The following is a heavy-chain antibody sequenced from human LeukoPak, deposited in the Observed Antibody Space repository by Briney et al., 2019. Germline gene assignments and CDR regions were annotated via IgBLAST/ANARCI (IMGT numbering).Heavy chain of an antibody. CDR1: GDSISSGDYY. D-gene: IGHD3-22*01. CDR3: ARGPYSYDSSGAFDI. Sequence: SQTLSLTCTVSGDSISSGDYYWSWIRQPAGKGLEWIGRISSSGSTNYNPSLKSRVTISVDTSKDQFSLKLSSVTAADTAVYFCARGPYSYDSSGAFDIWGQGTMVTVSS. CDR2: ISSSGST. J-gene: IGHJ3*02. V-gene: IGHV4-61*02.